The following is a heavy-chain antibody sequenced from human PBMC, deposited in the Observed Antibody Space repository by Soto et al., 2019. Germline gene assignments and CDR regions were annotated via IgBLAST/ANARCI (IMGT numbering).Heavy chain of an antibody. CDR2: IAHNGST. J-gene: IGHJ5*02. D-gene: IGHD2-15*01. CDR3: ARGGELGYCTGGSCFSFDP. CDR1: DYPITSGFY. V-gene: IGHV4-38-2*01. Sequence: SETRSLTCAVSDYPITSGFYWGWIRRPPGRGLEWIGRIAHNGSTNYNPSLKSRVTISVDTSKNQLSLRLNTVTAADTGVYYWARGGELGYCTGGSCFSFDPWGQGTQVTVSS.